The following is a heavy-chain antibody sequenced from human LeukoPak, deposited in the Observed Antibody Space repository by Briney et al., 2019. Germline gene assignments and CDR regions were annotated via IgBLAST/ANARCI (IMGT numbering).Heavy chain of an antibody. D-gene: IGHD4-23*01. J-gene: IGHJ3*02. CDR2: IYYSGST. Sequence: PSETLSLTCTVSGGSISSYYWSWIRQPPGKGLEWIGYIYYSGSTNYNPSLKSRVTISVDTSKNQFSLKLSSVTAADTAVYYCARIIYGGKPEIIFDAFDIWGQGTMVTVSS. V-gene: IGHV4-59*08. CDR3: ARIIYGGKPEIIFDAFDI. CDR1: GGSISSYY.